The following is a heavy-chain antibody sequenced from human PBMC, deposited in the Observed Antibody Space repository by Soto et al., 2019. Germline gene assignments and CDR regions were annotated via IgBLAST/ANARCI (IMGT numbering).Heavy chain of an antibody. D-gene: IGHD5-12*01. CDR3: VRAAGYSGYDYVYYYGMDV. Sequence: QVQLVESGGGVVQPGRSLRLSCAASGFTFSSYGMHWVRQAPGKGLEWVALVWYDGGNKYYVDSVKGRFTISRDNSKNTLYLEMNSLSDEDTSVYYCVRAAGYSGYDYVYYYGMDVWGQGTTVTVSS. CDR2: VWYDGGNK. V-gene: IGHV3-33*01. J-gene: IGHJ6*02. CDR1: GFTFSSYG.